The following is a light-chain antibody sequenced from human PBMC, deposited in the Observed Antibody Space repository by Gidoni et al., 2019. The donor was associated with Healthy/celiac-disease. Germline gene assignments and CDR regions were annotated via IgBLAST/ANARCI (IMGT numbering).Light chain of an antibody. CDR2: DAS. V-gene: IGKV1-33*01. CDR3: QQYDNLPYT. J-gene: IGKJ2*01. Sequence: IQMTQSPSSLSASVGDRVTITCQASQDISNYLNWYQQKPGKAPKLLIYDASNLETGVPSRFSGSGSGTDFTFTISSQQPEDIATYYCQQYDNLPYTFGQXTKLEIK. CDR1: QDISNY.